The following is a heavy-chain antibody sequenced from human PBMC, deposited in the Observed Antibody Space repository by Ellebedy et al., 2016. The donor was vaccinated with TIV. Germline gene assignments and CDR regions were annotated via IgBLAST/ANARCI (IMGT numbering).Heavy chain of an antibody. Sequence: SETLSLXXTVSGGSISSYYWSWIRQPPGKGLEWIGYIYYSGSTNYNPSLKSRVTISVDTSKNQFSLKLSSVTAADTAVYYCARQPRWYYFDYWGQGTLVTVSS. CDR2: IYYSGST. CDR3: ARQPRWYYFDY. V-gene: IGHV4-59*01. J-gene: IGHJ4*02. CDR1: GGSISSYY. D-gene: IGHD6-13*01.